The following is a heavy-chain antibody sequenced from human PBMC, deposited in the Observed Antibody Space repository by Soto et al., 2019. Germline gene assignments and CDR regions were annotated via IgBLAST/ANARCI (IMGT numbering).Heavy chain of an antibody. J-gene: IGHJ4*02. Sequence: QVQLVESGGGVVQPGTSLTLSCAASGFTFSNHDMHWVRQAPGKGLEWVAKILDDGSRRNQADSVKGRVTISRDNSKNTVYLQINSLRPEDTAVYYCVKDWRRGGYCSNTNCFVQSSVGYFFDYWGQGTLVTVSS. D-gene: IGHD2-2*01. CDR2: ILDDGSRR. CDR3: VKDWRRGGYCSNTNCFVQSSVGYFFDY. V-gene: IGHV3-30*18. CDR1: GFTFSNHD.